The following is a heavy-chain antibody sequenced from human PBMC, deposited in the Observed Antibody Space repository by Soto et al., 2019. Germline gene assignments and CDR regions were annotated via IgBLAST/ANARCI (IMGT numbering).Heavy chain of an antibody. Sequence: SETLSLTCTVYGGSFSGYDWSWIRKPPGKGMERIGEINHSGSTNTNQSPKSRVTIAVDTSTTRFSLELFSVTAAGTAVYYCARCSMFMRRGLSCSIAAAQLDCWGQGSLVTVSS. CDR1: GGSFSGYD. CDR3: ARCSMFMRRGLSCSIAAAQLDC. D-gene: IGHD6-13*01. J-gene: IGHJ4*02. CDR2: INHSGST. V-gene: IGHV4-34*01.